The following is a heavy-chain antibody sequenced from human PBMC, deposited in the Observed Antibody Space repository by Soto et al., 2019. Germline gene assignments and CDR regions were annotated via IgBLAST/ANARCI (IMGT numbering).Heavy chain of an antibody. CDR3: ARILGYCSGGSCDY. Sequence: QVQLVQSGAEVKKPGASVKVSCKASGYTFTSYAMHWVRKAPGQRLEWMGWINAGNGNTKYSQKFQGRVTITRDTSASTAYMELSSLRYEDTAVYYCARILGYCSGGSCDYWGQGTLVTVSS. CDR2: INAGNGNT. D-gene: IGHD2-15*01. J-gene: IGHJ4*02. CDR1: GYTFTSYA. V-gene: IGHV1-3*01.